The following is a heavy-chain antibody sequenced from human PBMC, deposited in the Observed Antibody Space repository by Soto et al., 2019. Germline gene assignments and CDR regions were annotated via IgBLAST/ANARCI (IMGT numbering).Heavy chain of an antibody. D-gene: IGHD2-21*02. CDR3: ARVNCYSEY. CDR1: GGSISNHY. J-gene: IGHJ4*02. Sequence: QVQLQESGPGLVKPSETLSLTCTVSGGSISNHYWSWIRQPPGKGLEWIGYIYYHGNTNYTPSLRSRRTLPGDTPKNQISRRLISVTAADPAVYYCARVNCYSEYWGQGTLVTVSS. CDR2: IYYHGNT. V-gene: IGHV4-59*11.